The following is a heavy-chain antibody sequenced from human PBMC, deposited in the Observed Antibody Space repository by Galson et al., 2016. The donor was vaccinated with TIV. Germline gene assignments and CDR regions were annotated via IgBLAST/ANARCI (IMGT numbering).Heavy chain of an antibody. CDR1: GFIFSSYG. J-gene: IGHJ5*01. Sequence: SLRLSCAASGFIFSSYGMHWVRQAPGKGLEWVALISFDGTNKHYADSVKGRFTIPRDNSKNTMYLQMNSLRVEDTAVYYCARVRFCSSTNCFNWFDSWGKGAQVTVSS. V-gene: IGHV3-33*01. CDR3: ARVRFCSSTNCFNWFDS. D-gene: IGHD2-2*01. CDR2: ISFDGTNK.